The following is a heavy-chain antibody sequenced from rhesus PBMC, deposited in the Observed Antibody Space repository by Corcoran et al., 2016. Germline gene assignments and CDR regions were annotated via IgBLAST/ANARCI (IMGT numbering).Heavy chain of an antibody. J-gene: IGHJ6*01. D-gene: IGHD2-21*01. CDR1: GFTSGNSD. CDR3: ANTLEYCTGSGCYGLDS. Sequence: EVQLVESGGGLVQPGGSLRLSCAAPGFTSGNSDLIWIRQAPGKGLEWVSYISSGGSIYYSDSVKGRFTISRNNAKSTLYLQMSSLRVEDTAVYYCANTLEYCTGSGCYGLDSWGQGVVVTVSS. V-gene: IGHV3S43*01. CDR2: ISSGGSI.